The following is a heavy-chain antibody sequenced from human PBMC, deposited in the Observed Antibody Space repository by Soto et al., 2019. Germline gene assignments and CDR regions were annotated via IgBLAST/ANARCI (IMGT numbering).Heavy chain of an antibody. CDR2: IRSKTNNYAT. Sequence: EVQLVESGGGLVQPGGSLKLSCAASGFTFSGSDMHWVRQASGNGLEWIGRIRSKTNNYATVYAASVKGRFTVSRDDSKNTAYLQMNSLKTEDTALYYCTRLVRSRDSVSLAFDYWGQGTLVTVSS. J-gene: IGHJ4*02. CDR3: TRLVRSRDSVSLAFDY. D-gene: IGHD2-21*02. CDR1: GFTFSGSD. V-gene: IGHV3-73*02.